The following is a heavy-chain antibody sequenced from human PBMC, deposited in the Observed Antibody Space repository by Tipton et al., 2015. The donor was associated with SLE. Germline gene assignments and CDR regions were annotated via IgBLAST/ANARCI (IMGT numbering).Heavy chain of an antibody. Sequence: TLSLTCSVSGGSVSSRSSYWGWIRQSPGKGLEWIGSIHFSGGTYYNPSLKSRVTISRDTSKNQFSLRLSSVTAADTAIYYCARDSGAIDYWGQGTLVTVSS. V-gene: IGHV4-39*07. J-gene: IGHJ4*02. D-gene: IGHD3-10*01. CDR2: IHFSGGT. CDR3: ARDSGAIDY. CDR1: GGSVSSRSSY.